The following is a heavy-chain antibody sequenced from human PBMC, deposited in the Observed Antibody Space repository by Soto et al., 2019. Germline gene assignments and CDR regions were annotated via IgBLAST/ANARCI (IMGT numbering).Heavy chain of an antibody. CDR3: ARDPGAGTVTDYYYYYGMDV. V-gene: IGHV3-33*01. D-gene: IGHD6-19*01. J-gene: IGHJ6*02. CDR1: GFTFSSYG. Sequence: GGSLRLSCAASGFTFSSYGMHWVRQAPGKGLEWVAVIRYDGSNKYYADSVKGRFTISRDNSKNTLYLQMNSLRAEDTAVYYCARDPGAGTVTDYYYYYGMDVWGQGTTVTVSS. CDR2: IRYDGSNK.